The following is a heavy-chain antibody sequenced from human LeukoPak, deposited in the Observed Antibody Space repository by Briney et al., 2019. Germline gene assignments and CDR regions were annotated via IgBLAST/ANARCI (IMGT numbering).Heavy chain of an antibody. Sequence: SVKVSCKASGGTFSTFGLSWVRQAPGQGLEWMGGIIPIFGPANYAQKFQGRVTLTADESTSTAYMELSSLRSEDTAVSFTARETGNSHHPPREAIHVYCVLSGRGTLVTVSS. J-gene: IGHJ2*01. V-gene: IGHV1-69*01. CDR2: IIPIFGPA. CDR3: ARETGNSHHPPREAIHVYCVL. CDR1: GGTFSTFG. D-gene: IGHD4-23*01.